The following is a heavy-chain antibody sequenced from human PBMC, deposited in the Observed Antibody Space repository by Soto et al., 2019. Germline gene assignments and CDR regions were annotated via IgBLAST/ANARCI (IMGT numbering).Heavy chain of an antibody. J-gene: IGHJ4*02. CDR3: ARCIAAAGPIDY. Sequence: SETLSLTCAVPGGSISSSNWWSWVRQPPGKGLEWIGEIYHSGSTNYNPSLKSRVTISVDKSKNQFSLKLNPLTAADTAVYYCARCIAAAGPIDYWGQGTLVTVSS. CDR2: IYHSGST. V-gene: IGHV4-4*02. CDR1: GGSISSSNW. D-gene: IGHD6-13*01.